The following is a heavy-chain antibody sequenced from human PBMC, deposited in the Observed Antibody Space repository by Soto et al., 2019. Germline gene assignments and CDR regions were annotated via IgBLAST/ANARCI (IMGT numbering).Heavy chain of an antibody. V-gene: IGHV4-30-4*01. D-gene: IGHD2-2*01. Sequence: SETLSLTCTVSGGSISSGDYYWSWIRQPPGKGLEWIGYIYYSGSTYYNPSLKSRVTISVDTSKNQFSLKLSSVTAADTAVYYCARDRGVVPPNWFDPWGQGTLVSVSS. J-gene: IGHJ5*02. CDR2: IYYSGST. CDR3: ARDRGVVPPNWFDP. CDR1: GGSISSGDYY.